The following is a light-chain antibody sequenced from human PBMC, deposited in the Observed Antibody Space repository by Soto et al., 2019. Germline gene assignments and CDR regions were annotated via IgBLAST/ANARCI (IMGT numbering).Light chain of an antibody. V-gene: IGKV1-39*01. J-gene: IGKJ4*01. CDR1: QIIASY. Sequence: DIHMTQSPSSLYASIGDRVTITCRARQIIASYLNWYQQKGGKAPKLLIYGVSKLQSGVPPRFSGSGSGTEFTLTITGLQPEDFATYYCQQSYSSPLLAFGGGTKVEIK. CDR3: QQSYSSPLLA. CDR2: GVS.